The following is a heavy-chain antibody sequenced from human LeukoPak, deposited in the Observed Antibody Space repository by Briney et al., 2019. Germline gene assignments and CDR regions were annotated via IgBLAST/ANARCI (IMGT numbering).Heavy chain of an antibody. CDR1: GYSFTHYW. J-gene: IGHJ4*02. V-gene: IGHV5-51*01. D-gene: IGHD2-21*02. CDR2: IYPDDSDT. Sequence: GESLKISCKGSGYSFTHYWIGWVRQMPGKGLEWMAIIYPDDSDTRYSPSFQGQVTISVDKSIRTAYLRWSSLKASDTAMYYCARLDAVTATEFEYWGQGTLVTVSS. CDR3: ARLDAVTATEFEY.